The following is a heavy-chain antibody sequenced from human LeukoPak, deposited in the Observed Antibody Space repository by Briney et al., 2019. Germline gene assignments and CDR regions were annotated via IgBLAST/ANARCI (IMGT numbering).Heavy chain of an antibody. J-gene: IGHJ5*02. CDR1: VFTFSSYS. CDR2: IRSSSSYI. CDR3: ARDLGHPRDDP. V-gene: IGHV3-21*01. Sequence: GGSLRLSCAASVFTFSSYSMNWVRQAPGRGLEWGSSIRSSSSYIYYADSVKGRFTISRDNAKHSLYLQMNSLRAEDTAVYYCARDLGHPRDDPWGQGPLVTVSS.